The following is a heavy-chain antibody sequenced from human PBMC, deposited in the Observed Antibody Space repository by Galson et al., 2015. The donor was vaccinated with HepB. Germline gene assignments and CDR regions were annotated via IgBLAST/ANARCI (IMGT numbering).Heavy chain of an antibody. CDR1: GGSISSGSYY. Sequence: LSLTCTVSGGSISSGSYYWSWIRQPAGKGLEWIGRIDTSGSTNYNPSLKSRVTISVDTSKDQFSLKLSSVTAADTAVYYCARGYCINGVCYKNCFDPWGQGTLVTVSS. CDR3: ARGYCINGVCYKNCFDP. D-gene: IGHD2-8*01. CDR2: IDTSGST. V-gene: IGHV4-61*02. J-gene: IGHJ5*02.